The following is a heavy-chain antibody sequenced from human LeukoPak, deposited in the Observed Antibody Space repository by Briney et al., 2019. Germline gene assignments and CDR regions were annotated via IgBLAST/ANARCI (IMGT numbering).Heavy chain of an antibody. J-gene: IGHJ4*02. CDR3: AKDGLAIRSPFDY. D-gene: IGHD2-2*02. CDR2: ISGSGGST. CDR1: GFTFSSYA. V-gene: IGHV3-23*01. Sequence: GGSLRLSCAASGFTFSSYAMSWVRQAPGKGREWVSAISGSGGSTYYADSVKGRFTISRDNSKHTLYLQMNSLRAEDTAVYYCAKDGLAIRSPFDYWGQGTLVTVSS.